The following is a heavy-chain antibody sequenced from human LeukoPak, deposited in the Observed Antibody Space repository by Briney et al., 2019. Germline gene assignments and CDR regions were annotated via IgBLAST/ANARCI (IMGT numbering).Heavy chain of an antibody. J-gene: IGHJ6*04. Sequence: SETLSLTCTVSGGSISSGGYYWSWIRHHPGKGLEWIGYIYYSGSTYYNPSLKSRVTISVDTSKNQFSLKLSSVTAAETALYYCARDREYYYGSGSPHYYYYGMDVWGKGTTVTVSS. CDR2: IYYSGST. CDR3: ARDREYYYGSGSPHYYYYGMDV. V-gene: IGHV4-31*03. CDR1: GGSISSGGYY. D-gene: IGHD3-10*01.